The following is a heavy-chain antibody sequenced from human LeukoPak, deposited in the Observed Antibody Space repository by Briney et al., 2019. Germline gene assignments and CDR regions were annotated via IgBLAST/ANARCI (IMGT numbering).Heavy chain of an antibody. D-gene: IGHD6-13*01. J-gene: IGHJ6*03. CDR2: IYTSGST. CDR3: AREGVGSSWYYYMDV. Sequence: PSETLSLTCTVSGGSISSYYWSRIRQPAGKGLEWIGRIYTSGSTNYNPSLKSRVTMSVDTSKNQFSLKLSSVTAADTAVYYCAREGVGSSWYYYMDVWGKGTTVTVSS. V-gene: IGHV4-4*07. CDR1: GGSISSYY.